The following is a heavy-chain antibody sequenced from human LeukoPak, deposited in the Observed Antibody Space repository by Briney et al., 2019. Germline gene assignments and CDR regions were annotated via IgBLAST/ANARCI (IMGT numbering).Heavy chain of an antibody. D-gene: IGHD6-6*01. CDR3: ARAIAARVYDAFDI. Sequence: PGGSLRLSCAAPGFTFSSYSMNWVRQAPGKGLEWVSSISSSSYIYYADSVKGRFTISRDNAKNSLYLQMNSLRAEDTAVYYCARAIAARVYDAFDIWGQGTMVTVSS. CDR1: GFTFSSYS. CDR2: ISSSSYI. J-gene: IGHJ3*02. V-gene: IGHV3-21*01.